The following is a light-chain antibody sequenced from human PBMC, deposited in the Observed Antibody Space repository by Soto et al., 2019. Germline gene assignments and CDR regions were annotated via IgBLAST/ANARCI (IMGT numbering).Light chain of an antibody. V-gene: IGLV2-8*01. CDR3: SSYAGSSNV. Sequence: QSALTQPASVSGSPGQSITISCTGTSRDIGNYNYVSWYQQHPGKAPKLMIYEVNKRPSGVPDRFSGSKSGNTASLTVSGLQAEDEADYYCSSYAGSSNVFGTGTKVTVL. CDR2: EVN. J-gene: IGLJ1*01. CDR1: SRDIGNYNY.